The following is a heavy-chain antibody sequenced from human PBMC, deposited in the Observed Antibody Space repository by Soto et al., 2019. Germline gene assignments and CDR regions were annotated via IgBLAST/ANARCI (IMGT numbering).Heavy chain of an antibody. CDR1: GGSISSGGYY. CDR3: AIDSGYFPRHIDD. V-gene: IGHV4-31*03. J-gene: IGHJ4*02. D-gene: IGHD6-25*01. Sequence: SETLSLTCTVSGGSISSGGYYWSWIRQHPGKGLEWIGYIYYSGSTYYNPSLKSRVTISVDTSKNQFSLKLSSVTAADTAVYYFAIDSGYFPRHIDDWGQGTLVTVFS. CDR2: IYYSGST.